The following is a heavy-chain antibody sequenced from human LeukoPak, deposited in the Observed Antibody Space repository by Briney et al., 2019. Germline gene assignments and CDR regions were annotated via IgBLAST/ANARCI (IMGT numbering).Heavy chain of an antibody. CDR1: GYSISSGYY. Sequence: PSETLSLTCTVSGYSISSGYYWGWIRQPPGKGLEWIGSIYHSGSTYYNPSLKSRVTISVDTSKNQFSLKLSSVTAADTAVYYCARGLRGVFYYYYYMDVWGKGTTVTVSS. CDR2: IYHSGST. CDR3: ARGLRGVFYYYYYMDV. D-gene: IGHD3-16*01. V-gene: IGHV4-38-2*02. J-gene: IGHJ6*03.